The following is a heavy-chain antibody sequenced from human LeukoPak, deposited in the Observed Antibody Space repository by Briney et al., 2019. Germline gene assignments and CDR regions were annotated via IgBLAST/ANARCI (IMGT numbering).Heavy chain of an antibody. Sequence: PGGSLRLSCAASGFTFSNYAMSCGRPAPGKRLGWVSAISGGGGTTYYADSVKGEFTISRDNSKNTLYLQMNSLRAEDTAVYYCAKEHQALDYYYDSSDSLPTGYWGQGTLVTVSS. CDR3: AKEHQALDYYYDSSDSLPTGY. V-gene: IGHV3-23*01. CDR1: GFTFSNYA. D-gene: IGHD3-22*01. CDR2: ISGGGGTT. J-gene: IGHJ4*02.